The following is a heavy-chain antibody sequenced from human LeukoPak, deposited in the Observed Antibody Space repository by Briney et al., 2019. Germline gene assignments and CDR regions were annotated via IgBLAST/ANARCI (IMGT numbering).Heavy chain of an antibody. CDR2: IYPGDSDT. D-gene: IGHD6-13*01. CDR1: GYSFTSYW. CDR3: ARRAGYSSSWYYFDS. V-gene: IGHV5-51*01. J-gene: IGHJ4*02. Sequence: GASPKISCKGSGYSFTSYWIGWVRQMPGKGLEWMGIIYPGDSDTRYSPSFQGQVTISADKSISTAYMQWSSLKASDTAMYYCARRAGYSSSWYYFDSWGQGTLVTDPS.